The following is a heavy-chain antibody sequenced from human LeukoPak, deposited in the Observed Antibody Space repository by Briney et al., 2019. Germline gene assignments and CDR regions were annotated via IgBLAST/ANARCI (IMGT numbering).Heavy chain of an antibody. CDR3: AKTSGAGFYFYMDV. CDR2: ISSSGDTI. J-gene: IGHJ6*03. Sequence: GGSLRLSCAASGFTFSDYYMSWIRQAPGKGLEWISYISSSGDTIFYADSVKGRFTISRDNAKNSLYLQMNSLRAEDTALYHCAKTSGAGFYFYMDVWGKGTTVTISS. D-gene: IGHD3-10*01. CDR1: GFTFSDYY. V-gene: IGHV3-11*01.